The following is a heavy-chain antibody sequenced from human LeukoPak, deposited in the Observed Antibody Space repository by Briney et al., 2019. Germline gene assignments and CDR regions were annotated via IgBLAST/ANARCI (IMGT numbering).Heavy chain of an antibody. Sequence: GASLRLSCAASGLTFKEYGMSWVRQAPGKGLEWVSTINDNGANTHYADSVKGWLTISRDSSKNTLFLQMNSLRADDTARYYCTKGDGGWYPIDTWGQGTLIIVSS. CDR2: INDNGANT. CDR1: GLTFKEYG. CDR3: TKGDGGWYPIDT. J-gene: IGHJ5*02. D-gene: IGHD6-19*01. V-gene: IGHV3-23*01.